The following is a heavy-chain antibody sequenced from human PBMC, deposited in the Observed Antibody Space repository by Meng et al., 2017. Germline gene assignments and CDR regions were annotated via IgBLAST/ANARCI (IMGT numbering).Heavy chain of an antibody. CDR3: ARDLTYYYGSGSYYNFGAFDI. CDR2: IIPIFGTA. CDR1: GGTFSSYA. D-gene: IGHD3-10*01. J-gene: IGHJ3*02. V-gene: IGHV1-69*01. Sequence: KISCKASGGTFSSYAISWVRQAPGQGLEWMGGIIPIFGTANYAQKFQGRVTITADESTSTAYMELSSLRSEDTAVYYCARDLTYYYGSGSYYNFGAFDIWGQGTTVTVSS.